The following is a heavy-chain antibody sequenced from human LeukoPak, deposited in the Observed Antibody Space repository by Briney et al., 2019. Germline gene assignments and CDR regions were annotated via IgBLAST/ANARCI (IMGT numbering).Heavy chain of an antibody. CDR2: INHSGST. CDR1: GGSFSGYY. V-gene: IGHV4-34*01. D-gene: IGHD3-22*01. Sequence: SETLSLTCAVYGGSFSGYYWSWIRQPPGKGLEWIGEINHSGSTNYNPSLKSRVTISVDTSKNQFSLKLSSVTAADTAVYYCARGGHKYHYDSSGYGYWGQGTLVTVSS. J-gene: IGHJ4*02. CDR3: ARGGHKYHYDSSGYGY.